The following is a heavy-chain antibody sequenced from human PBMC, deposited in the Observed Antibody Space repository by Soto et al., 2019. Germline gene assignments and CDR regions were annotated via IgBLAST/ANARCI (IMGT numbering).Heavy chain of an antibody. CDR1: GFLFSDYG. CDR3: AKEAGAWFHFDY. J-gene: IGHJ4*02. CDR2: ISSDGFTK. Sequence: GGSLRLPCAASGFLFSDYGMHWFSQAPGKGLEWVAVISSDGFTKNYGGSVKGRFTISRDNSKNILYLEMNSLRVDDTAMYYCAKEAGAWFHFDYWGQGTLVTVSS. V-gene: IGHV3-30*18. D-gene: IGHD6-19*01.